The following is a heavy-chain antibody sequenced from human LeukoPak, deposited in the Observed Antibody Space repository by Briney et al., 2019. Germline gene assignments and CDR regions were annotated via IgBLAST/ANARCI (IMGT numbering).Heavy chain of an antibody. J-gene: IGHJ4*02. CDR2: INHSGST. CDR1: GVSFSGYY. V-gene: IGHV4-34*01. Sequence: SETLSLTCTVYGVSFSGYYWSWIRQPPGKGLEWIGEINHSGSTNYNPSLKSRVTISVDTSKNQFSLKLSSVTAADTAVYYCATNNLYYFDYWGQGTLVTVSS. CDR3: ATNNLYYFDY. D-gene: IGHD2-8*01.